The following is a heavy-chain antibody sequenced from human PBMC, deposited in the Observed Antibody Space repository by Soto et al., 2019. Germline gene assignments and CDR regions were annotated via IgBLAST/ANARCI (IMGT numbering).Heavy chain of an antibody. Sequence: EALLVQSGGGLAQPGGSLRLSCVASGFNFDDYAMYWVRQAPGKGLEWVSGITWNSGNTGYADSVKGRFTISRDNAKNSLYLQMNSLRPDDTAFYYCATLRESDWFDPWGQGTLVTVSS. CDR2: ITWNSGNT. J-gene: IGHJ5*02. V-gene: IGHV3-9*01. CDR1: GFNFDDYA. CDR3: ATLRESDWFDP.